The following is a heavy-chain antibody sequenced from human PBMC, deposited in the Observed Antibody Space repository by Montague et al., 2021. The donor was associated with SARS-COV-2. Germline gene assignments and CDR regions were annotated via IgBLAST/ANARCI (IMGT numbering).Heavy chain of an antibody. D-gene: IGHD6-13*01. V-gene: IGHV4-4*02. Sequence: SETLSLTCAVSGGSINTNNWWTWVRQPPGEGLEWIGQIFHSGITNYNPSLESRVTISVDKSKNQFSLGLSSVTAADTAVYYCARGRLVGDSSSWYYFDYWGQGTLVAVSS. CDR1: GGSINTNNW. CDR3: ARGRLVGDSSSWYYFDY. J-gene: IGHJ4*02. CDR2: IFHSGIT.